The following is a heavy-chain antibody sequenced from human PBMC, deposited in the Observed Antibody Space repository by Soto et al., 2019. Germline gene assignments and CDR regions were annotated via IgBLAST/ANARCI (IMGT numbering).Heavy chain of an antibody. CDR3: ARVRKLSSYYYYCMDV. CDR2: MNHSGST. J-gene: IGHJ6*02. CDR1: GGSFSGYY. V-gene: IGHV4-34*01. Sequence: QVQLQQWGAGLLKPSETLSLTCAVYGGSFSGYYWSWIRQPPGKGLEWIGEMNHSGSTNYNASLNRRVTLSVDTSKNQFSLKLSSVTSADTAVYYSARVRKLSSYYYYCMDVWGQGTTVTVSS.